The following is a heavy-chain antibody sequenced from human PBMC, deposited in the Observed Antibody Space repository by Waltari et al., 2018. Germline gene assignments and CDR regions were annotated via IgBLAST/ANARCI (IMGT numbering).Heavy chain of an antibody. J-gene: IGHJ4*02. CDR2: IYHSGST. Sequence: QVQLQESGPGLVKPSETLSLTCAVSGYSISSGYYWGGIRQPPGKGLEWIGSIYHSGSTYYNPSLKSRVTISVDTSKNQFSLKLSSVTAADTAVYYCAREDSSSWYDYWGQGTLVTVSS. V-gene: IGHV4-38-2*02. CDR1: GYSISSGYY. CDR3: AREDSSSWYDY. D-gene: IGHD6-13*01.